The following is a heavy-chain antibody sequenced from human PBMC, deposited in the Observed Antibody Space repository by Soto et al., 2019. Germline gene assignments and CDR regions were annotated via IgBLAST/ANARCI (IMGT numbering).Heavy chain of an antibody. Sequence: PSETLSLTCTVSGGSISSSSYYWGWIRQPPGKGLEWIASIYYSGSTYYNPSLKSRVTVSVDTSKNQFSLKLSSVTAADTAVYYCARHPSDFWFDPWGQGTLVTVSS. V-gene: IGHV4-39*01. CDR2: IYYSGST. D-gene: IGHD2-21*02. CDR3: ARHPSDFWFDP. J-gene: IGHJ5*02. CDR1: GGSISSSSYY.